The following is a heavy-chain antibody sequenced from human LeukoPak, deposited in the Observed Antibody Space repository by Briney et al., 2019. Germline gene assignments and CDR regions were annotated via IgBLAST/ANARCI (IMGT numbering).Heavy chain of an antibody. V-gene: IGHV5-51*01. J-gene: IGHJ4*02. CDR2: VYPGDSNT. Sequence: GGSLKISCKGSGYSFTSYWIAWVRQMPGKGLEWMGIVYPGDSNTRYSPSFEGQVTISADKSMNTAYLQWSSLKASDTAMYYCARNRGDNTFDYWGQGTLVTVSS. D-gene: IGHD3-10*01. CDR1: GYSFTSYW. CDR3: ARNRGDNTFDY.